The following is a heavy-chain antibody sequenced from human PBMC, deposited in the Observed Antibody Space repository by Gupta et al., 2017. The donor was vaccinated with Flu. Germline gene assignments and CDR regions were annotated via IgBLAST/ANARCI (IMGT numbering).Heavy chain of an antibody. D-gene: IGHD3-16*01. CDR1: GFTFSSYW. V-gene: IGHV3-7*01. J-gene: IGHJ6*02. CDR3: AREDLEYYDYVWGSLDV. CDR2: IKQDGSEK. Sequence: EVQLVESGGGLVQPGGSLRLSCAASGFTFSSYWMSWVRQAPGKGLEWVANIKQDGSEKYYVDSVKGRFTISRDNAKNSLYLQMNSLRAEDTAVYYCAREDLEYYDYVWGSLDVWGQGTTVTVSS.